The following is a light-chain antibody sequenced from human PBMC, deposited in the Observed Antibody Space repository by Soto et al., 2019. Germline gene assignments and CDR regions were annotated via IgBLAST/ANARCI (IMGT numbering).Light chain of an antibody. V-gene: IGKV1-5*03. Sequence: DIQLTQSPSTLSASVGDRVTITCRSSQSISGWLAWYQQKPGKAPKLLIYKASSFQSGVPSRFSGRGSGTEFTLTLSSLQPDDFAVYYCQQYHGYPWTFGQGTKVDVK. J-gene: IGKJ1*01. CDR1: QSISGW. CDR3: QQYHGYPWT. CDR2: KAS.